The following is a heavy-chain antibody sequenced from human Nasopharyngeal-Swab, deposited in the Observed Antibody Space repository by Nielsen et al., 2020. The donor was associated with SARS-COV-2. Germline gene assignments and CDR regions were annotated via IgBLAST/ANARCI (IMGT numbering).Heavy chain of an antibody. CDR1: GYRFTDYW. D-gene: IGHD1-26*01. J-gene: IGHJ6*02. CDR3: AIGAAVGTLFHGMDV. V-gene: IGHV5-51*01. CDR2: IFPGDPDT. Sequence: GGSLRLSCATSGYRFTDYWIAWVRHAPGKGLECMGTIFPGDPDTRYSPSFEGRVTISVDQSITTAYLHWTSLKASDTAKYYCAIGAAVGTLFHGMDVWGQGTMVTVSS.